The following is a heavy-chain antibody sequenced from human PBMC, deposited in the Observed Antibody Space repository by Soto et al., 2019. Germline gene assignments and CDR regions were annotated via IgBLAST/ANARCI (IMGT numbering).Heavy chain of an antibody. Sequence: EVQLVESGGGLVQPGGSLRLSCAASGFTVSSNYMSWVRQAPGKGLEWVAVIYSGGSTYYADSVKGRFTISRNNSKNKLYLQMNSLRAEDTAVYYCARADIVLNGDAFDIWGQGTMVTVSS. CDR2: IYSGGST. V-gene: IGHV3-53*04. CDR1: GFTVSSNY. CDR3: ARADIVLNGDAFDI. J-gene: IGHJ3*02. D-gene: IGHD2-8*01.